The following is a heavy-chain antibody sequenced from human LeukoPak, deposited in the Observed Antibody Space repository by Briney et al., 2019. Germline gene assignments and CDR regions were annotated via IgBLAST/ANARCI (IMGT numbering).Heavy chain of an antibody. CDR3: ARQERDIVATISNY. Sequence: SETLSLTCAVYGGSFSGYYWSWIRQPPGKGLEWIGEINHSGGTNYNPSLKSRVTISVDTSKNQFSLKLSSVTAADTAVYYCARQERDIVATISNYWGQGTLVTVSS. CDR2: INHSGGT. CDR1: GGSFSGYY. J-gene: IGHJ4*02. D-gene: IGHD5-12*01. V-gene: IGHV4-34*01.